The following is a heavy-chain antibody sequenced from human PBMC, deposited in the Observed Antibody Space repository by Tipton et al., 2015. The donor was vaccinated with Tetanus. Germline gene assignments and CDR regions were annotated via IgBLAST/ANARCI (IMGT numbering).Heavy chain of an antibody. CDR3: ARTQDGYNSGWFDS. D-gene: IGHD3-10*01. V-gene: IGHV1-69*01. Sequence: QLVQSGAEMKKPGSSVKVSCKASGGAFTNYALSWVRQAPGQGLEWVGGITPIFGTTNSAPKFQGRVTITADESTNTAYMELSSLRSEDTAVYYCARTQDGYNSGWFDSWGQGTLLTVSS. J-gene: IGHJ5*01. CDR2: ITPIFGTT. CDR1: GGAFTNYA.